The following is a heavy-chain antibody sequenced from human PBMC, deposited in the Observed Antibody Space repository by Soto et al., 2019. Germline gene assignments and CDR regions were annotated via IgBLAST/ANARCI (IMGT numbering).Heavy chain of an antibody. CDR2: ISGSGGST. Sequence: PGGSLRLSCAASGFTFSSSAMSWVRQAPGKGLEWVSAISGSGGSTYYAASVKGRFTISRDNSKNTLYLQMNSLRAEDTAVYYCAYAAARAVTAFDIWGQGTMVTVSS. CDR1: GFTFSSSA. V-gene: IGHV3-23*01. D-gene: IGHD6-13*01. J-gene: IGHJ3*02. CDR3: AYAAARAVTAFDI.